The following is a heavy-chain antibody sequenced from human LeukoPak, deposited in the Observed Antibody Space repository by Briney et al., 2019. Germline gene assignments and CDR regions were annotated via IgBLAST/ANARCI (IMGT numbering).Heavy chain of an antibody. V-gene: IGHV3-30*18. J-gene: IGHJ4*02. CDR1: GFTFSSYG. CDR2: ISYDGSNK. D-gene: IGHD6-19*01. Sequence: GGSLRLPCAASGFTFSSYGMHWVRQAPGKGLEWVAVISYDGSNKYYADSVKGRFTISRDNSKNTLYLQMNSLRAEDTAVYYCAKGFLSSGWIFDYWGQGTLVTVSS. CDR3: AKGFLSSGWIFDY.